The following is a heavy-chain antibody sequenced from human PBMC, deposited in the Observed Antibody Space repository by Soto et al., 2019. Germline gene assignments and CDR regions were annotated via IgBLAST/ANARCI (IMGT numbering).Heavy chain of an antibody. CDR2: IYYSGST. Sequence: SETLSLTCTVSGGSISSYYWSWVRQPPGKGLEWIGYIYYSGSTNYNPSLKSRVTISVDTSKNQFSLKLSSVTAADTAVYYCARVLTGTASDAFDIWGRGTMVTVSS. J-gene: IGHJ3*02. CDR1: GGSISSYY. CDR3: ARVLTGTASDAFDI. D-gene: IGHD1-1*01. V-gene: IGHV4-59*01.